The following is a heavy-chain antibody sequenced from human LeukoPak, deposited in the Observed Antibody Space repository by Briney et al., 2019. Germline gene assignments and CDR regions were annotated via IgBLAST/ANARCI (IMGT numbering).Heavy chain of an antibody. CDR2: IYTSGST. J-gene: IGHJ4*02. D-gene: IGHD3-22*01. CDR3: ARFSYDSSGYYFDY. V-gene: IGHV4-61*02. Sequence: TSETLSLTCAVSGYSISSGYYWSWIRQPAGKGLEWIGRIYTSGSTNYNPSLKSRVTISVDTSKNQFSLKLSSVTAADTAVYYCARFSYDSSGYYFDYWGQGTLVTVSS. CDR1: GYSISSGYY.